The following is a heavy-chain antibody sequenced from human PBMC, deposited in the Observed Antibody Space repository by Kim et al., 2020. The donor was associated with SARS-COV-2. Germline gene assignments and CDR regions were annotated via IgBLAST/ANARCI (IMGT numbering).Heavy chain of an antibody. CDR3: AKRAEEQSVDSHFDY. J-gene: IGHJ4*02. V-gene: IGHV3-33*06. D-gene: IGHD6-19*01. Sequence: DSVKGRFTISRDNSKNTLYLQMNSLRAEDTAVYYCAKRAEEQSVDSHFDYWGQGTLVTVSS.